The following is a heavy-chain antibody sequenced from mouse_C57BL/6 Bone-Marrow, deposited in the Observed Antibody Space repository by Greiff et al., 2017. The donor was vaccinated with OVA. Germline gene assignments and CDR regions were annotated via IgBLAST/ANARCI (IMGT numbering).Heavy chain of an antibody. Sequence: VQLQQSGPELVKPGASVKISCKASGYAFSSSWMNWVKQRPGTGLEWIGRIYPGDGDTNYNGKFKGKATLTADKSSSTAYMQLSSLTSEDSAVYFCARSITTVVRYFDYWGQGTTLTVSS. CDR2: IYPGDGDT. CDR3: ARSITTVVRYFDY. CDR1: GYAFSSSW. J-gene: IGHJ2*01. D-gene: IGHD1-1*01. V-gene: IGHV1-82*01.